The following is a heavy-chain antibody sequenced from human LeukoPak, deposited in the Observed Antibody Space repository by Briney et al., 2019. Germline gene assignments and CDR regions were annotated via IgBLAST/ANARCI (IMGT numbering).Heavy chain of an antibody. V-gene: IGHV4-34*01. CDR1: GGSFSGYY. CDR2: INHSGST. J-gene: IGHJ6*02. Sequence: SSETLSLTCAVYGGSFSGYYWSWIRQPPGKGLEWIGEINHSGSTNYNPSLKSRVTISVDTSKNQFSLKLSPVAAADTAVYYCARGSGRMEGMDVWGQGTTVTVSS. D-gene: IGHD1-1*01. CDR3: ARGSGRMEGMDV.